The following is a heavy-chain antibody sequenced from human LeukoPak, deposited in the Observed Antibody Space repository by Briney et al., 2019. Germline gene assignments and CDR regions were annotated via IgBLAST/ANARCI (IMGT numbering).Heavy chain of an antibody. CDR1: GFTFISYT. J-gene: IGHJ4*02. CDR2: ISSSSSYI. D-gene: IGHD6-13*01. Sequence: GGSLRLSCAASGFTFISYTMNWVRQAPGKGLEWVSPISSSSSYIYYADSVKGRFTVSRDNAKNSLYLQMNSLRAEDTAVYYCAREEQQLVYFDYWGQGTLVTVSS. V-gene: IGHV3-21*01. CDR3: AREEQQLVYFDY.